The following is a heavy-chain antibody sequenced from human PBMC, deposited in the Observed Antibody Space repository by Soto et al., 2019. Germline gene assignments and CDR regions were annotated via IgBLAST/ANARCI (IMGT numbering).Heavy chain of an antibody. V-gene: IGHV3-23*01. CDR2: ISGSGDNT. J-gene: IGHJ4*02. Sequence: EVQLLESGGGLVQPGGSLRLSCAASAFTFRNYGMNWVRKAPGKGLEWVSAISGSGDNTYYADSVKGRFTISRDNSKNILYLQRNSLRAEDTAVYYCATETGHRGPYDYWGQGTLVTVSS. CDR1: AFTFRNYG. CDR3: ATETGHRGPYDY. D-gene: IGHD5-12*01.